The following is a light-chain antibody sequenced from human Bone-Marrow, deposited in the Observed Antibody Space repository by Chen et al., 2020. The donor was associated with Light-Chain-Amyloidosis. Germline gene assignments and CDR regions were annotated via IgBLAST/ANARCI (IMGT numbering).Light chain of an antibody. V-gene: IGKV1-NL1*01. CDR2: DAY. J-gene: IGKJ1*01. Sequence: DIQMTQSPSSLSASVGDTVSISCRASQDIARSLAWYQQKPGRAPELLVYDAYALKSGVPSRFSGSGSGTHYILTITSLQPEEFATYHCQQFYGDQWTFGQGTKVEIK. CDR3: QQFYGDQWT. CDR1: QDIARS.